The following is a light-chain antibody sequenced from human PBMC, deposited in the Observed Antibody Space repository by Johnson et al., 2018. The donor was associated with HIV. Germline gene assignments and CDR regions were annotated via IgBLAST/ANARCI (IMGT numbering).Light chain of an antibody. J-gene: IGLJ1*01. Sequence: QSVLTQPPSVSAAPGQKVTISCSGSSSNIGNNYVSWYQQLPGTAPKLLIYENNKRPSGIPDRFSGSKSGTSATLGITGLQTGDEADYCFATWDSSLSTYVFVTGTQVTVL. CDR3: ATWDSSLSTYV. V-gene: IGLV1-51*02. CDR2: ENN. CDR1: SSNIGNNY.